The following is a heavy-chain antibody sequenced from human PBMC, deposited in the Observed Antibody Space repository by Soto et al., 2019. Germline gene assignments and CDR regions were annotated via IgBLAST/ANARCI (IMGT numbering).Heavy chain of an antibody. V-gene: IGHV3-30*18. CDR2: ISYDGSNK. CDR1: GFTFSSYG. J-gene: IGHJ6*02. Sequence: PGGSLRLSCAASGFTFSSYGMHWVRQAPGKGLEWVAVISYDGSNKYYADSVKGRFTISRDNSKNTLYLQMNSLRAEDTAVYYCAKDQSSSSTDGMDVWGQGTTVTVSS. CDR3: AKDQSSSSTDGMDV. D-gene: IGHD6-13*01.